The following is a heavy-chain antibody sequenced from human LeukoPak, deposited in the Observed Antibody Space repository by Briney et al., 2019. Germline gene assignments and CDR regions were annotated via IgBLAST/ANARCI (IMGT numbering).Heavy chain of an antibody. CDR2: IYHSGST. V-gene: IGHV4-38-2*02. D-gene: IGHD6-6*01. CDR1: GYSISSGYY. Sequence: PSETLSLTCTVSGYSISSGYYWGWIRQPPGKGLEWIGSIYHSGSTYYNPSLKSRVTISVDTSKNQFSLKLSSVTAADTAVYYCARVDRSSGGYYYYYMDVWGKGTTVTVSS. J-gene: IGHJ6*03. CDR3: ARVDRSSGGYYYYYMDV.